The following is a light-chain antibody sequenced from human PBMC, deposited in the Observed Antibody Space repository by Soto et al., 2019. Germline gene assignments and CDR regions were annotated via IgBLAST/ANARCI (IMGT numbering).Light chain of an antibody. J-gene: IGKJ2*01. V-gene: IGKV3-15*01. Sequence: EIVMTQSPATLSVSPGERATLSCRASQSVSSNLGWYQQKPGQAPRLLIYGASTRATGIPARFSGSGSGTEFTLTISSLESEDYATYYCQQYDSWPPYTFGQGTKVDTK. CDR2: GAS. CDR3: QQYDSWPPYT. CDR1: QSVSSN.